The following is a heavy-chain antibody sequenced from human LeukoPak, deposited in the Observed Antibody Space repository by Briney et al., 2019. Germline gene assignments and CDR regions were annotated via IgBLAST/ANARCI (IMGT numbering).Heavy chain of an antibody. CDR1: GGSISSYY. CDR2: IYYSGTT. Sequence: PSETLSLTCTVSGGSISSYYWSWIRQPPGKGLEWIGYIYYSGTTNYNPSLKSRVTISLDTSKSQFSLKLSSVTAADTAVHYCARGSAVTTYDAFDIWGQGTMVTVAS. V-gene: IGHV4-59*01. CDR3: ARGSAVTTYDAFDI. D-gene: IGHD4-17*01. J-gene: IGHJ3*02.